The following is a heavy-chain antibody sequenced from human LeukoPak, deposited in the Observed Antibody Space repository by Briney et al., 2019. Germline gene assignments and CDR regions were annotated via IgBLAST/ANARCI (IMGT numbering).Heavy chain of an antibody. D-gene: IGHD6-6*01. CDR3: ARDIAARRLDY. J-gene: IGHJ4*02. CDR1: EFTFSSHG. Sequence: PGGSLRLSCAASEFTFSSHGMHWVRQAPGKGLEWVAVIWYDGSNEYYADSVKGRFTISRDNSKNTVSLQMNSLRTDDTAVYYCARDIAARRLDYWGQGTLVTVSS. V-gene: IGHV3-33*01. CDR2: IWYDGSNE.